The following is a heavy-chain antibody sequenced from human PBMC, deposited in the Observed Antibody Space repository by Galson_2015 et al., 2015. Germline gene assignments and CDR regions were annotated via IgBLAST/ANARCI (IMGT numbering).Heavy chain of an antibody. CDR3: VRDNYSMDV. Sequence: SLRLSCAASGFIFSNYAMHWVRQAPGKGLEYVSTIGGHGNDAYYADSVKGRFSISKDNSKNTLYLQMSSLRVEDTAIYYCVRDNYSMDVWGQGTMVTASS. CDR2: IGGHGNDA. D-gene: IGHD5-24*01. CDR1: GFIFSNYA. J-gene: IGHJ6*02. V-gene: IGHV3-64D*06.